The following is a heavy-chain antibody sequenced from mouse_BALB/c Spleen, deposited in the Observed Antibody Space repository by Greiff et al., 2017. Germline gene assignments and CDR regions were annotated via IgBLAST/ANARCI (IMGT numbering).Heavy chain of an antibody. CDR3: ARHYYGYRAMDY. V-gene: IGHV14-1*02. CDR2: IDPENGNT. Sequence: DVKLQESGAELVRPGALVKLSCKASGFNIKDYYMHWVKQRPEQGLEWIGWIDPENGNTIYDPKFQGKASITADTSSNTAYLQLSSLTSEDTAVYYCARHYYGYRAMDYWGQGTSVTVSS. D-gene: IGHD1-2*01. J-gene: IGHJ4*01. CDR1: GFNIKDYY.